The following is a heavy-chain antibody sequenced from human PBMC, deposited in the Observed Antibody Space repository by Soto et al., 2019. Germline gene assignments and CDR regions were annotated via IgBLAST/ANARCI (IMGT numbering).Heavy chain of an antibody. Sequence: GGSLRLSCAASGFTFTDYALSWVHQAPGKGLEWVATISGIGGSTYLADSVKGRLSISRDNSKNTVSLLMNSLRAEDTAVYFCARGSSGYISSWYYFDYWGRGTLVT. CDR2: ISGIGGST. D-gene: IGHD6-13*01. CDR3: ARGSSGYISSWYYFDY. V-gene: IGHV3-23*01. CDR1: GFTFTDYA. J-gene: IGHJ4*02.